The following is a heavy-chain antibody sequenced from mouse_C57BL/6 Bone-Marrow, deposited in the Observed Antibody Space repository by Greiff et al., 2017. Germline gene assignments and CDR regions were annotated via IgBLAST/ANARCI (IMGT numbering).Heavy chain of an antibody. CDR2: IDPENGDT. Sequence: VQLQQSGAELVRPGASVKLSCTASGFNIKDDYMHWVKQRPEQGLEWIGWIDPENGDTEYASMFQGKATITADTSSNTAYLQLSSLTSEDTAVYYSTTRGYYGSSYWYFDVWGTGTTVTVSS. CDR3: TTRGYYGSSYWYFDV. J-gene: IGHJ1*03. CDR1: GFNIKDDY. V-gene: IGHV14-4*01. D-gene: IGHD1-1*01.